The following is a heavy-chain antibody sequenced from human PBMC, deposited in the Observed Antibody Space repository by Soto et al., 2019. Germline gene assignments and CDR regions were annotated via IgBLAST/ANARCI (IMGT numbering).Heavy chain of an antibody. CDR3: AHISGSHFDY. D-gene: IGHD6-13*01. J-gene: IGHJ4*02. CDR2: IYWDDDD. V-gene: IGHV2-5*02. Sequence: QITLKESGPTLVKPTQTLTLTCTFSGFSFSTSGVGVGWFRQPPEKALEWLALIYWDDDDRYSPSLKSRVTITKDTSKNPVVLTMTNMDPVDTATYFCAHISGSHFDYWGQGTLVTVSS. CDR1: GFSFSTSGVG.